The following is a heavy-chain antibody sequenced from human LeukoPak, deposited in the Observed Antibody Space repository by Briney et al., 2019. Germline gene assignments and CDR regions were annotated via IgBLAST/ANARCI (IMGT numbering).Heavy chain of an antibody. CDR1: GFIFSSYG. V-gene: IGHV3-48*01. Sequence: GGSLRLSCAGSGFIFSSYGMNWVRQAPGKGLEWVSYISSSGTTIYYADSVKGRFTISRDNAKKSLDLQMNSLRVEDTAVYYCAKGSGSYSVYWGQGTLVTVSS. CDR2: ISSSGTTI. CDR3: AKGSGSYSVY. D-gene: IGHD1-26*01. J-gene: IGHJ4*02.